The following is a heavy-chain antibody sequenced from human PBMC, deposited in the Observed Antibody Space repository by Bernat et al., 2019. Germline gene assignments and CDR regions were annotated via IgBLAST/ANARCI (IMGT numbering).Heavy chain of an antibody. CDR2: ISSNGGST. D-gene: IGHD2-15*01. J-gene: IGHJ6*02. V-gene: IGHV3-64*01. Sequence: EVQLVESGGGLVQPGGSLRLSCAASGFTFSSYAMHWVRQAPGKGLEYVSAISSNGGSTYYANSWKGRFTISRDNAKDTLYLQMGSLRAEDMAVYYCARGDIVVVVAATLFGGMDVWGQGTTVTVSS. CDR3: ARGDIVVVVAATLFGGMDV. CDR1: GFTFSSYA.